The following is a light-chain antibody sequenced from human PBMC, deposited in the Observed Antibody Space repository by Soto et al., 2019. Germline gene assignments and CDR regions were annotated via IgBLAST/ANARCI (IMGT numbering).Light chain of an antibody. V-gene: IGKV1-12*01. J-gene: IGKJ4*01. CDR1: QAVSTW. Sequence: DIPMTQSPSFVSASVGDRVTITCRASQAVSTWLAWYQQKPGDAPKLLIYAASTLQSGVPSRFSGSGSGTDFTLTIRSLQPEDVATYYCQQANSFPRTFGGGTKVEIK. CDR2: AAS. CDR3: QQANSFPRT.